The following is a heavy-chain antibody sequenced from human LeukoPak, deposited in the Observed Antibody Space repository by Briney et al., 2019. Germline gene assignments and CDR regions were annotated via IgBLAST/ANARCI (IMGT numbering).Heavy chain of an antibody. CDR3: ARAGTQYYFDY. Sequence: GGSLRLSWAASGFTFSSYAMHWVRQAPGKGLEYVAAITRNGDTTFYSDSAKGRFTLSRDNSKNTLFLQMGSLRAEDMGVYYCARAGTQYYFDYWGQGTLVTVSS. CDR2: ITRNGDTT. D-gene: IGHD3-10*01. J-gene: IGHJ4*02. CDR1: GFTFSSYA. V-gene: IGHV3-64*02.